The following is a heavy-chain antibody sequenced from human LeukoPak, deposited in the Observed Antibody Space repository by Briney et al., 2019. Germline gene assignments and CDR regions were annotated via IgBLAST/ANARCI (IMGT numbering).Heavy chain of an antibody. Sequence: GGSLRLSCAASGFTFDGYAMHWVRQAPGKGLEWVSYISSSSSTIYYADSVKGRFTISRDNAKNSLYLQMNSLRAEDTAVYYCARDGGPFLVGAFFDYWGQGTLVTVSS. J-gene: IGHJ4*02. V-gene: IGHV3-48*04. CDR1: GFTFDGYA. D-gene: IGHD1-26*01. CDR3: ARDGGPFLVGAFFDY. CDR2: ISSSSSTI.